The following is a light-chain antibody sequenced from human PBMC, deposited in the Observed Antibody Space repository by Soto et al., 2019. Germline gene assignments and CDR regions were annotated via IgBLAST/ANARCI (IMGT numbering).Light chain of an antibody. J-gene: IGKJ4*01. V-gene: IGKV1-39*01. CDR1: RSISSY. CDR2: AAS. CDR3: QQSYSV. Sequence: DIQMTQSPSSLSASVGDRVTITCRASRSISSYLNWYQQKPGKAPKLLIYAASSLQSGVPSRFSGSGSGTDFTRTISSLQPVDFATYYCQQSYSVFGGGTKVEIK.